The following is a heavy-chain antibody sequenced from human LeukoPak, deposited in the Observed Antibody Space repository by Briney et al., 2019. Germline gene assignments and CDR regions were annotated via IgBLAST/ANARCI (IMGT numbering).Heavy chain of an antibody. CDR1: GFTFSSYA. Sequence: GGSLRLSCAASGFTFSSYAMHWVRQAPVKGLEWVAVISYDGSNKYYADSVKGRFTISRDNSKNTLYLQMNSLRAEDTAVYYCARDWGGDTALADWFDPWGQGTLVTVSS. V-gene: IGHV3-30*04. J-gene: IGHJ5*02. CDR2: ISYDGSNK. D-gene: IGHD5-18*01. CDR3: ARDWGGDTALADWFDP.